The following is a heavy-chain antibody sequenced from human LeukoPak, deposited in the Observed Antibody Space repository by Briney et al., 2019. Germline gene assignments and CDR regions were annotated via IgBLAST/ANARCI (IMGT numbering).Heavy chain of an antibody. CDR3: ARDSYSGSYTSY. D-gene: IGHD1-26*01. Sequence: SVKVSCKASGGTFSSYAISWVRQAPGQGLEWMGRIIPIFGTANYAQKFQGRVTITTDESTSTAYMELSSLRSEDTAVYYCARDSYSGSYTSYWGQGTLVTVSS. CDR1: GGTFSSYA. V-gene: IGHV1-69*05. CDR2: IIPIFGTA. J-gene: IGHJ4*02.